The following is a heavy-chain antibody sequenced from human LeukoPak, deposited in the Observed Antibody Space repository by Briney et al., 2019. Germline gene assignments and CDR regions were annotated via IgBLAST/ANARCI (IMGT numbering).Heavy chain of an antibody. J-gene: IGHJ4*02. CDR1: GFTFSSYW. D-gene: IGHD4-17*01. V-gene: IGHV3-7*01. CDR3: AKDSTGITTVTGDGY. Sequence: PGGSLRLSCAASGFTFSSYWMSWVRQAPGKGLEWVANIKQDGSEKYYVDSVKGRFTISRDNAKNSLYLQMNSLRAEDTAVYYCAKDSTGITTVTGDGYWGQGTLVTVSS. CDR2: IKQDGSEK.